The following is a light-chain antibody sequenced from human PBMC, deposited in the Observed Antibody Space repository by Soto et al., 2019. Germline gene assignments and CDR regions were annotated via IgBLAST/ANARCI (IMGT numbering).Light chain of an antibody. CDR1: NIGSKN. CDR3: QVWDSSTARV. J-gene: IGLJ3*02. Sequence: SYELTQPLSVSVALGQTARINCGGNNIGSKNVHWYQQKPGQAPVLVIYRDSNRPSGIPERFSGSNSGNTATLTISRAQAGDEADDYCQVWDSSTARVFGGGTKLTVL. V-gene: IGLV3-9*01. CDR2: RDS.